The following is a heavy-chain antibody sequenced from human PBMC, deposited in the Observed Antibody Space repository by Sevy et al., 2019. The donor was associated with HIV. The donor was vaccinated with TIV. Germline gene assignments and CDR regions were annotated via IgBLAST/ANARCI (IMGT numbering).Heavy chain of an antibody. CDR2: INYNGHI. V-gene: IGHV4-59*08. CDR3: AGENAWGRGYS. J-gene: IGHJ4*02. CDR1: GGSITSLY. D-gene: IGHD1-26*01. Sequence: SETLSLTCTVSGGSITSLYWNWIRQPPGKGLEWFANINYNGHINYNPSLKSRVTLSLDKSKNQFSLRLSSVTAADTAMYYCAGENAWGRGYSWGQGTLVTVSS.